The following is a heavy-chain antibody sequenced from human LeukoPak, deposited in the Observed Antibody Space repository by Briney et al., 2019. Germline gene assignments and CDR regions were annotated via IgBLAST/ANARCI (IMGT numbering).Heavy chain of an antibody. Sequence: GSLRLSCAASGFTFRDFWVEWFRQAPGKGLEWVANINKDGSDKYYMDSVTGRFSISRGNAKNSLSLQMNSLRVDDTAVYYCARNQHGSRDICGQRILFTVSS. CDR2: INKDGSDK. V-gene: IGHV3-7*01. J-gene: IGHJ4*02. CDR1: GFTFRDFW. CDR3: ARNQHGSRDI.